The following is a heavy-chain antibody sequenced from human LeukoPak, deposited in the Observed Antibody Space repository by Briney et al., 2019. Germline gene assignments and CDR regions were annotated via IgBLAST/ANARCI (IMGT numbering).Heavy chain of an antibody. Sequence: GGSLRLSCAASGFTFSSYAMSWVRQAPGKGLEWVSAISGSGGSTYYADSVKGRFTISRDNSKNTLYLQMNSLRAEDTAVYYCAKDKWGSGWQNPSDYWGQGTLVTVSS. J-gene: IGHJ4*02. D-gene: IGHD6-19*01. CDR1: GFTFSSYA. V-gene: IGHV3-23*01. CDR2: ISGSGGST. CDR3: AKDKWGSGWQNPSDY.